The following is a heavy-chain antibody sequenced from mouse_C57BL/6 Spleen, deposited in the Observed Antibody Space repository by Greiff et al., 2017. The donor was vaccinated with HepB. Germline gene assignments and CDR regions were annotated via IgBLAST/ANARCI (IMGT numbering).Heavy chain of an antibody. CDR3: ARRGYSNHLDY. CDR2: IDPSDSYT. V-gene: IGHV1-59*01. D-gene: IGHD2-5*01. Sequence: QVQLQQPGAELVRPGTSVKLSCKASGYTFTSYWMHWVKQRPGQGLEWIGVIDPSDSYTNYNQKFKGKATLTVDTSSSTAYMQLSSLTSEDSAVYDGARRGYSNHLDYWGKDTALTVSS. J-gene: IGHJ2*01. CDR1: GYTFTSYW.